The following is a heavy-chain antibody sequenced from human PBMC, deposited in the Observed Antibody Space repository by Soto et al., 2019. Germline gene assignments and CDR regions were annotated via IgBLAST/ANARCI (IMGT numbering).Heavy chain of an antibody. V-gene: IGHV3-23*01. D-gene: IGHD7-27*01. CDR2: ISGSGGST. J-gene: IGHJ4*02. CDR1: GFTFRSYA. CDR3: AQTSPGDPPSFDY. Sequence: GGSLRLSCGASGFTFRSYAMSWVRQAPGKGLEWVSAISGSGGSTYYADSVKGRFTISRDNSKNALYLQMNSLRAEDTAVYYCAQTSPGDPPSFDYWGQGTLVTVSS.